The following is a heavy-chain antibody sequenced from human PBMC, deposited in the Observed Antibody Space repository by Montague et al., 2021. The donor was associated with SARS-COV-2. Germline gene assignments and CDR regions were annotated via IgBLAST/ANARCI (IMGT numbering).Heavy chain of an antibody. V-gene: IGHV3-30-3*01. CDR3: ARERWIQLSFYYYYGMDV. CDR2: ISYDGSNK. CDR1: GFTFSRYA. D-gene: IGHD5-18*01. Sequence: SLRLSCAASGFTFSRYAMHWVRQAPGKGLEWVAVISYDGSNKYYXXSLKVQFTISRDNSKNTLYLQMNSLRAEDTAVYYCARERWIQLSFYYYYGMDVWGQGTTVTVSS. J-gene: IGHJ6*02.